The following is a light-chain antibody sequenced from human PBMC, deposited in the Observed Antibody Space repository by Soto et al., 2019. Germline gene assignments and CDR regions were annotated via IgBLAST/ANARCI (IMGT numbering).Light chain of an antibody. CDR1: SSDVGGYNY. J-gene: IGLJ1*01. V-gene: IGLV2-14*01. CDR3: SSYTSSSTFYV. Sequence: LTQPASVSGSPGQSITISCTGTSSDVGGYNYVSWYQQHPGKAPKLMIYDVSNRPSGVSNRFSGSKSGNTASLTISGLQAEDEADYYCSSYTSSSTFYVFGTGTKVTVL. CDR2: DVS.